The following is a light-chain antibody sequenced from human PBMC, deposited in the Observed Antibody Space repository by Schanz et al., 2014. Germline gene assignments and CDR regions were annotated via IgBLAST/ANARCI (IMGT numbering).Light chain of an antibody. CDR3: QQRDNWPLLT. Sequence: EIVMTQSPATLSVSPGERATLSCRASQIASTNLAWYQQKPGQAPRLLIYDASNRATGIPARFSGSGSGTDFTLTISSLEPEDFAVYYCQQRDNWPLLTFGGGTKVEIK. J-gene: IGKJ4*01. CDR2: DAS. V-gene: IGKV3-11*01. CDR1: QIASTN.